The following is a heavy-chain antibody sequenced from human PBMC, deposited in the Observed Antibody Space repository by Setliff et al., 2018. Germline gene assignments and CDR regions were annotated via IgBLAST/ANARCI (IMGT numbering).Heavy chain of an antibody. J-gene: IGHJ4*02. Sequence: PSETLSLTCAVSGASIRQTSYFWTWVRQPAGKGLEWIGHIYITGSPNVNPSLKSRVAMSLDNSGNQFSLNLQSVTAADTAVYYCTRLYYTSRALYFDIWGQGHPVTVSS. D-gene: IGHD3-3*01. CDR2: IYITGSP. CDR3: TRLYYTSRALYFDI. CDR1: GASIRQTSYF. V-gene: IGHV4-61*09.